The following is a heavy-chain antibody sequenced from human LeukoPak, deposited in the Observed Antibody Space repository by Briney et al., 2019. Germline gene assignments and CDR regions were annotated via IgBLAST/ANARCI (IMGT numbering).Heavy chain of an antibody. Sequence: SETLSLTCTVSGGSISSYYWSWIRQPPGKGLEWIGYIYYSGSTNYNPSLKSRVTISVDTSKNQFSLKLSSVTAADTAVYYCGRFIAARPYAFDIWGQGTMVIVSS. CDR2: IYYSGST. J-gene: IGHJ3*02. D-gene: IGHD6-6*01. V-gene: IGHV4-59*08. CDR1: GGSISSYY. CDR3: GRFIAARPYAFDI.